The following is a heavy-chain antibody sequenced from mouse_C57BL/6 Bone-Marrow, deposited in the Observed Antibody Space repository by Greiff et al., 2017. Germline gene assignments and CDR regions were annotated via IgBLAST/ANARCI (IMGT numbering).Heavy chain of an antibody. V-gene: IGHV1-26*01. J-gene: IGHJ3*01. D-gene: IGHD2-4*01. CDR1: GYTFTDYY. Sequence: VQLQQSGPELVKPGASVKISCKASGYTFTDYYMNWVKQSHGKSLEWIGDINPNNGGTSYNQKFKGKATLTVDKSSSTAYMGLRSLTSEDSAVYYCARGRLRRNWGQGTLVTVSA. CDR2: INPNNGGT. CDR3: ARGRLRRN.